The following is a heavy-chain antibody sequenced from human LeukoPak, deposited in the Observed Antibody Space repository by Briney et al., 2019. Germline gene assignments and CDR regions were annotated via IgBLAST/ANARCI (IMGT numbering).Heavy chain of an antibody. CDR1: GGSFSGYY. D-gene: IGHD2-21*01. CDR2: INHSGST. V-gene: IGHV4-34*01. CDR3: ARARVWGYYFDY. J-gene: IGHJ4*02. Sequence: SETLSLTCAVYGGSFSGYYWSWIRQPPGKGLEWIGEINHSGSTNYNPSLKSRVTISVDTSKNQFSLKLSSVTAADTAVYHCARARVWGYYFDYWGQGTLVTVSS.